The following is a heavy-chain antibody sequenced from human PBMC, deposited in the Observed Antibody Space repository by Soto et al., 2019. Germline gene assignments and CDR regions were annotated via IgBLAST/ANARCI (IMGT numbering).Heavy chain of an antibody. CDR3: AGRYDSGDNYYDH. J-gene: IGHJ4*02. CDR1: TGSIFSHSYY. D-gene: IGHD3-22*01. Sequence: SETLSLTCNVSTGSIFSHSYYWAWIRQPPGKGLEWIGTINHSGSPYHNPSLKSRVTISVDSSKNQFSLTLTSVTVADTAVYYCAGRYDSGDNYYDHWGQGALVTVSS. CDR2: INHSGSP. V-gene: IGHV4-39*01.